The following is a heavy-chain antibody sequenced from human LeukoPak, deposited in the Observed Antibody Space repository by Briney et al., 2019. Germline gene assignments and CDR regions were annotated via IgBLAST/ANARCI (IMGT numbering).Heavy chain of an antibody. CDR1: GFTFGSYG. J-gene: IGHJ4*02. D-gene: IGHD6-6*01. V-gene: IGHV3-23*01. Sequence: GGSLRLSCAASGFTFGSYGMSWVRQAPGKGLEWGSAISGSGGSTYYADSVKGRFTISRDNSKNTLYLQMNSLRAEDTAVYYCARHGGNEYTSKWVFDSWGQGVLVIVSS. CDR2: ISGSGGST. CDR3: ARHGGNEYTSKWVFDS.